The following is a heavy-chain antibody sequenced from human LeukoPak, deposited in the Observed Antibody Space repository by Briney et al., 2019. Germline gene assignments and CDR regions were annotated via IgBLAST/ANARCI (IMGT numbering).Heavy chain of an antibody. Sequence: ASVKVSCKASGYTFTGYYMHWVRQAPGQGLEWMGWINPNSGGTNYAQKFQGRVTMTRDTSISTAYMELSRLRSDDTAVYYCARGLKTLPSWKGYWGQGTLVTVSS. V-gene: IGHV1-2*02. CDR3: ARGLKTLPSWKGY. J-gene: IGHJ4*02. D-gene: IGHD2-2*01. CDR2: INPNSGGT. CDR1: GYTFTGYY.